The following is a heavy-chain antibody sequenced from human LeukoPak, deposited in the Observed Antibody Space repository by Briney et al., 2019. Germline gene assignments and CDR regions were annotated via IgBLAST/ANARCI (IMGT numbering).Heavy chain of an antibody. D-gene: IGHD1-26*01. V-gene: IGHV4-38-2*01. CDR2: ISHGGRT. CDR1: GYSISSDYY. CDR3: AGIVGNIEVFDY. Sequence: SETLSLTCAVSGYSISSDYYWGWIRQPPGKGLEWIGSISHGGRTYYNPSFKSRVTTSVDTSKYEVSLKLSSVTAADTAVYYCAGIVGNIEVFDYWGQGTLVTVSS. J-gene: IGHJ4*02.